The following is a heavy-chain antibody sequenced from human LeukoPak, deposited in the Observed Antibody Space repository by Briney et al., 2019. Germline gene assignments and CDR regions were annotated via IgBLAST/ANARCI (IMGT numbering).Heavy chain of an antibody. CDR1: GFTFDDYT. CDR2: ITWNSGSI. V-gene: IGHV3-9*01. CDR3: AKEDHFAS. J-gene: IGHJ4*02. Sequence: GGSLRLSCAASGFTFDDYTMHWVRQAPGKGLEWVAGITWNSGSIGYADSVRGRFTISRDNAKNSLYLEMNSLRAEDTALYYCAKEDHFASWGQGTLVTVSS.